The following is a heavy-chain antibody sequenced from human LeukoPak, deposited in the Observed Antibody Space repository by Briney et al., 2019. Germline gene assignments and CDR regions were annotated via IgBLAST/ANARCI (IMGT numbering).Heavy chain of an antibody. J-gene: IGHJ4*02. V-gene: IGHV3-21*01. D-gene: IGHD3-9*01. CDR1: GFTFSNYN. CDR3: ARGRYDVLAGYQPPYFDY. Sequence: GGSLRLSCAASGFTFSNYNINWVRQAPGKGLEWVSSISISSSYIYYADSVKGRFTISRDNAKDSLYLQMNSLRAEDTAVYYCARGRYDVLAGYQPPYFDYWGQRTLVTVSS. CDR2: ISISSSYI.